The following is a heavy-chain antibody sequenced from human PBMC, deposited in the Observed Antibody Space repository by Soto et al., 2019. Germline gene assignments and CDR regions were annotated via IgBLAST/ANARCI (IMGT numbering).Heavy chain of an antibody. CDR3: ARETGGAIDY. D-gene: IGHD1-26*01. Sequence: QLQLQESGPGLLRPSETLTLTCPVSGDSISTSSYYWGWVRQPPGKGLEWIGTIYHSGSTFYKPSLRSRVTLSVDASRNQFSLKVNSVTAADTATYYCARETGGAIDYWGQGILVTVSS. V-gene: IGHV4-39*01. J-gene: IGHJ4*02. CDR2: IYHSGST. CDR1: GDSISTSSYY.